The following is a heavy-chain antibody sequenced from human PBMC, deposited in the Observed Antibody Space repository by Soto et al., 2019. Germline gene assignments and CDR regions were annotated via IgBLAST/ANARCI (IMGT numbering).Heavy chain of an antibody. CDR3: ARGNWKYGYFDY. Sequence: QVQLVESGGGVVQPGRSLRLSCVASGFSFSSSGMHWVRQAPGKGLQWVAVIWHDGGNKDNAEFVKGRFSISRDNSKNTIYLQMNSLRVEDKAVYYCARGNWKYGYFDYWGQGTLVTVSS. J-gene: IGHJ4*02. CDR2: IWHDGGNK. V-gene: IGHV3-33*01. CDR1: GFSFSSSG. D-gene: IGHD1-7*01.